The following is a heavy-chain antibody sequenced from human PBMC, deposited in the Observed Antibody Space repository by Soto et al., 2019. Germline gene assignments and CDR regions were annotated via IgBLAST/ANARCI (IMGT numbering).Heavy chain of an antibody. J-gene: IGHJ6*02. CDR2: ISYDGSNK. CDR3: AKDLLAAAGSYYYYGMDV. D-gene: IGHD6-13*01. V-gene: IGHV3-30-3*01. CDR1: GFTFSSYA. Sequence: PGGSLRLSCAASGFTFSSYAMHWVRQAPGKGLEWVAVISYDGSNKNHADTVKGRFTISRDNSKNTLYLQMNSLRAEDTAVYYCAKDLLAAAGSYYYYGMDVWGQGTTVTVSS.